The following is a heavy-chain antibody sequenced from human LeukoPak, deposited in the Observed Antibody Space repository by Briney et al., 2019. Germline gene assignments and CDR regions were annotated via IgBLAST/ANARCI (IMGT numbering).Heavy chain of an antibody. CDR2: INPNSGGT. J-gene: IGHJ5*02. V-gene: IGHV1-2*02. D-gene: IGHD3-22*01. CDR1: GYTFTTYG. Sequence: ASVKVSCKASGYTFTTYGINWLRQAPGQGLEWMGWINPNSGGTNYAQKFQGRVTMTRDTSISTAYMELSRLRSDDTAVYYCARDGTTYYYDSSRLDPWGQGTLVTVSS. CDR3: ARDGTTYYYDSSRLDP.